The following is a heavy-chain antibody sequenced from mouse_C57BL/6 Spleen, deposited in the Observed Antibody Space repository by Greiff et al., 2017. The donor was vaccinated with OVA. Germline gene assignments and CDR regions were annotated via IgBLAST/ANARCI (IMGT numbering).Heavy chain of an antibody. J-gene: IGHJ1*03. Sequence: EVQLQQSGPELVKPGASVKISCKASGYTFTDYYMNWVKQSHGKSLEWIGDINPNNGGTSYNQKFKGKATLTVDKSSSTAYMELRSLTSEDSAVYYCARRRYYGPYWYFDVWGTGTTVTVSS. CDR1: GYTFTDYY. V-gene: IGHV1-26*01. CDR3: ARRRYYGPYWYFDV. D-gene: IGHD1-2*01. CDR2: INPNNGGT.